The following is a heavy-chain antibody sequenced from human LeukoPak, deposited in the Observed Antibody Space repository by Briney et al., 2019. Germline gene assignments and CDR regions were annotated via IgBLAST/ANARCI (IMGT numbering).Heavy chain of an antibody. V-gene: IGHV4-39*01. Sequence: SETLSLTCTVSGVSIRTTSYYWGWIRQPPGKGLEWIGSIYYSGNTYYNPSLNSRITISVDTSKNQFSLKLTSVTAADTAVYYCARHAAIKRMTKVHWSDPWGQGTLVTVSS. J-gene: IGHJ5*02. CDR3: ARHAAIKRMTKVHWSDP. CDR2: IYYSGNT. CDR1: GVSIRTTSYY. D-gene: IGHD4-11*01.